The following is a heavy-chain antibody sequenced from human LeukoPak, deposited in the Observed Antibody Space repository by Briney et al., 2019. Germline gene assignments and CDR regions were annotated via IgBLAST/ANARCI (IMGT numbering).Heavy chain of an antibody. CDR1: GYTFTSYA. V-gene: IGHV7-4-1*02. Sequence: VASVKVSCKASGYTFTSYAMNWVRQAPGQGLEWMGWINTNTGNPTYAQGFTGRFVFSLDTSVSTAYLQISSLKAEDTAVYYCVRPLCGGDCHTEVRAFDIWGQGTMVTVSS. J-gene: IGHJ3*02. CDR3: VRPLCGGDCHTEVRAFDI. CDR2: INTNTGNP. D-gene: IGHD2-21*02.